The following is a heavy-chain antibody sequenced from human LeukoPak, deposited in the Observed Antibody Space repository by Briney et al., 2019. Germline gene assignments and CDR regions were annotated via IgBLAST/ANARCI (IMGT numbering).Heavy chain of an antibody. Sequence: AGGSLRLSCGASGFIFSNYGMHWVRQAPGKGLEWVAFTRSDGSDKYYTSSVKGRFTIPRDNSKNMLYLQMNSLRIEDTAVYYCGKHDSASDYWGQGTLVTVSS. CDR1: GFIFSNYG. CDR2: TRSDGSDK. V-gene: IGHV3-30*02. D-gene: IGHD1-26*01. CDR3: GKHDSASDY. J-gene: IGHJ4*02.